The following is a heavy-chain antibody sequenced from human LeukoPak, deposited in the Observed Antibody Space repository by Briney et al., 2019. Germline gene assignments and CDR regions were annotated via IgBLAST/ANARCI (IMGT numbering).Heavy chain of an antibody. CDR2: IYHSGST. CDR3: ARGLVTRGYFDY. CDR1: GGSFSGYS. J-gene: IGHJ4*02. V-gene: IGHV4-30-2*01. Sequence: SETLSLTCAVYGGSFSGYSWSWIRQPPGKGLEWIGYIYHSGSTYYNPSLKSRVTISVDRSKNQFSLKLSSVTAADTAVYYCARGLVTRGYFDYWGQGTLVTVSS. D-gene: IGHD3-9*01.